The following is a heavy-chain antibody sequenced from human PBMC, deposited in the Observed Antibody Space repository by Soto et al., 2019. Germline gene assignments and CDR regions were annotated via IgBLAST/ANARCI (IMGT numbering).Heavy chain of an antibody. CDR3: ARGLPYCGSDCNTNFDF. V-gene: IGHV3-21*01. CDR2: ISSTTGYI. CDR1: GFTFSSYS. D-gene: IGHD2-21*02. Sequence: PGGSLRLSCAASGFTFSSYSMNWVRQAPGKGLEWVSSISSTTGYIYYADSVRGRFTISRDNAQNSLHLQMNSLRAEDTAVYFCARGLPYCGSDCNTNFDFWAQGTLVTVSS. J-gene: IGHJ4*02.